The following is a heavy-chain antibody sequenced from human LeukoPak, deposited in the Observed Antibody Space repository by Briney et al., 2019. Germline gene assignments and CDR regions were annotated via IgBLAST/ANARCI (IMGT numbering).Heavy chain of an antibody. V-gene: IGHV3-74*01. J-gene: IGHJ4*01. CDR3: ARELPREVTLDY. CDR1: EFDFFSYG. D-gene: IGHD2-21*02. Sequence: GGSLRLSCVAAEFDFFSYGMQWVRQAPGKGLVWVSRIFTDGSTTSYADSVKGRFTISRDNAKNTLYLEMKSLRVEDTAVYYCARELPREVTLDYWGQGTLVTVSP. CDR2: IFTDGSTT.